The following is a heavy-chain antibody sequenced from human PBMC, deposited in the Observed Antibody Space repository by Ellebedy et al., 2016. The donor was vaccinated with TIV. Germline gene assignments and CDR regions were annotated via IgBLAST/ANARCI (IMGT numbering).Heavy chain of an antibody. D-gene: IGHD3-10*01. V-gene: IGHV5-51*01. CDR1: GYSFTSYW. CDR2: IYPGDSDT. CDR3: GTGRLHSDAFDI. J-gene: IGHJ3*02. Sequence: GGSLRLXCKGSGYSFTSYWIGWVRQMPGKGLEWMGIIYPGDSDTRYSPSFQGQVTISADKSISTAYLQWSSLKASDTAMYYCGTGRLHSDAFDIWGQGTMVTVSS.